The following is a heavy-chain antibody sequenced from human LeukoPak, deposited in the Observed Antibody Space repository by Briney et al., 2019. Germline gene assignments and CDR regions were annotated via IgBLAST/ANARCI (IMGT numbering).Heavy chain of an antibody. CDR1: GYTFTSYD. Sequence: ASVKVSCKASGYTFTSYDINWVRQATGQVLAWMGWMNPNSGNTGYAQKFQGRVTMTRNTSISTAYMELSSLRSEDTAVCYCARKRFYYYVMDVWGQGTTVTVSS. D-gene: IGHD6-25*01. CDR3: ARKRFYYYVMDV. V-gene: IGHV1-8*01. CDR2: MNPNSGNT. J-gene: IGHJ6*02.